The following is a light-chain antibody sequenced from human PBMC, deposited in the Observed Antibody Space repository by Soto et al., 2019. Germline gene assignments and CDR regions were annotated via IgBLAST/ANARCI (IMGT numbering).Light chain of an antibody. CDR3: QSYDSSLSGSPVV. CDR2: GNS. V-gene: IGLV1-40*01. Sequence: QSLLTQPPSVSGAPGQRVTISCTGSSSNIGAGYDVHWYQQLPGTAPKLLIYGNSNRPSGVPDRFSGSKSGTSASLAITGLQAEDEADYYCQSYDSSLSGSPVVFGGGTKLTVL. J-gene: IGLJ2*01. CDR1: SSNIGAGYD.